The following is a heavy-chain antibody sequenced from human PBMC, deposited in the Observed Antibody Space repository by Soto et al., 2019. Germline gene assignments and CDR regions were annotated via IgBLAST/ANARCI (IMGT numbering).Heavy chain of an antibody. CDR3: ARTVLGPDLLADSFVDYYYYMDV. CDR1: GGSISNFD. V-gene: IGHV4-59*08. CDR2: VYYTGST. J-gene: IGHJ6*03. D-gene: IGHD3-9*01. Sequence: SETLSLTWTVSGGSISNFDWSWIRQPPGKGLEWIGYVYYTGSTSYNPSLKRRVTFSADSSRGQFSLRLNSVTAADTAVYYCARTVLGPDLLADSFVDYYYYMDVWGQGTTVTVSS.